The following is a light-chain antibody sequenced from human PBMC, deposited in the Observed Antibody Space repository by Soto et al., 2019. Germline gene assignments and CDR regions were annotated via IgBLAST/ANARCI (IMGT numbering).Light chain of an antibody. V-gene: IGLV2-11*01. CDR3: CSYAGNFVV. J-gene: IGLJ2*01. CDR2: DVR. CDR1: SSDVGAYSF. Sequence: QSALTQPRSVSGSPGQSVTISCTGTSSDVGAYSFVSWYQQHPGKAPKLIIYDVRKRPSGVPARFSGSKSGNTASLTISWLQAEDEADYYCCSYAGNFVVIGGGTKLTVL.